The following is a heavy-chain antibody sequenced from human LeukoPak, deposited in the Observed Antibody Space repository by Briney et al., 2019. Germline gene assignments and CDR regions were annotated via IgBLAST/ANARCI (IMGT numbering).Heavy chain of an antibody. V-gene: IGHV3-23*01. CDR2: ISGSGGST. Sequence: PGGSLRLSCAASGFTFSSYAMSWVRQAPGKGLEWVSAISGSGGSTGYADSVKGRFTVSRDNSKNTLYLQMNSLRAEDTAVYYCAKGTVRGVIYYFDHWGQGTLVTVSS. CDR3: AKGTVRGVIYYFDH. CDR1: GFTFSSYA. D-gene: IGHD3-10*01. J-gene: IGHJ4*02.